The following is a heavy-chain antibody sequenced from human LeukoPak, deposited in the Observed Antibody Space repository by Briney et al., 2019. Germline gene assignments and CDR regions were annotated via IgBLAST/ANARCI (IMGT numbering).Heavy chain of an antibody. CDR3: ARGLYADYAFDY. V-gene: IGHV3-66*01. CDR2: IYSGGNT. CDR1: GFTFSSYS. J-gene: IGHJ4*02. D-gene: IGHD4-17*01. Sequence: PGGSLRLSCAASGFTFSSYSMSWVRQAPGKGLEWVSVIYSGGNTYYADSVKGRFTISRDNSKNTVYLQMNSLRAADTAVYYCARGLYADYAFDYWGQGTLVTVSS.